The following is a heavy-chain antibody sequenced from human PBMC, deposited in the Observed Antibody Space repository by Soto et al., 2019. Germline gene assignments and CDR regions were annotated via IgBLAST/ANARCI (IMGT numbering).Heavy chain of an antibody. CDR2: ISGSGGST. CDR1: GFTFSSYT. Sequence: QPGGSLSLSCAASGFTFSSYTMSWAGQAQGKGLEWVSAISGSGGSTYYADSVKGRFTISRDNSKNTLYLQMNSLRAEDTAVYYCAKYAVQLSSDYWGQGTLVTV. CDR3: AKYAVQLSSDY. D-gene: IGHD5-18*01. V-gene: IGHV3-23*01. J-gene: IGHJ4*02.